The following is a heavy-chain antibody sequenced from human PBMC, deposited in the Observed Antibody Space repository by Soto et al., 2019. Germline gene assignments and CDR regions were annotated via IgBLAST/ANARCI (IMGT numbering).Heavy chain of an antibody. CDR1: GGSISSSSYY. Sequence: SETLSLTCTVSGGSISSSSYYWGWIRQPPGKGLEWIGSIYNSGSSYNSPSLKSRVTMSVDTSKNQFSLRLSSVTAADTAVYYCARHIDYSNRNWFDPWGQGTLVTVSS. J-gene: IGHJ5*02. CDR3: ARHIDYSNRNWFDP. CDR2: IYNSGSS. V-gene: IGHV4-39*01. D-gene: IGHD4-4*01.